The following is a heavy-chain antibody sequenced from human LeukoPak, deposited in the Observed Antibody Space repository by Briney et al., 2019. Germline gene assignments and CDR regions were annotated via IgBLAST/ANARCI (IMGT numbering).Heavy chain of an antibody. D-gene: IGHD4-17*01. V-gene: IGHV4-59*12. J-gene: IGHJ2*01. CDR1: GGSISVNY. CDR3: ARESQNGDYHWYFDL. Sequence: PSETLSLTCTVSGGSISVNYWSWIRQPPGKGLEWIGYTYYSGTTNYNPSLKSRVTISVDTSKNQFSLKLSSVTAADTAVYYCARESQNGDYHWYFDLWGRGTLVTVSS. CDR2: TYYSGTT.